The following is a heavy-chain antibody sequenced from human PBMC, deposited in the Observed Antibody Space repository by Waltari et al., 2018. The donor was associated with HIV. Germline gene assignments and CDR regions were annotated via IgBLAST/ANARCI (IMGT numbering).Heavy chain of an antibody. V-gene: IGHV4-59*01. CDR3: ARGIYGGNPGY. Sequence: QVQLQESGPGLVKPSETLSLNCTVSGGSITSSLWSLIRQPPRKGLEWIGYIHYSGSSNYNSSLKSRVSISIDPSKTQFSLKMTSVTAADTAVYYCARGIYGGNPGYWGQGTLVTVSS. D-gene: IGHD4-17*01. CDR2: IHYSGSS. CDR1: GGSITSSL. J-gene: IGHJ4*02.